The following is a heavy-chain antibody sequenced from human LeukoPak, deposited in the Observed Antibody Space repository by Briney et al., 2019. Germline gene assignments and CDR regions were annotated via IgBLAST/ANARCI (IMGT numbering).Heavy chain of an antibody. CDR3: ARHTKSIAAAGTRGWFDP. V-gene: IGHV4-59*08. J-gene: IGHJ5*02. CDR2: IYYSGST. D-gene: IGHD6-13*01. Sequence: PSETLSLTCTVSGGSISSYYWSWIRQPPGKGLEWIGYIYYSGSTNYNPSLKSRVTISVDPSKNQFSLKLSSVTAADTAVYYCARHTKSIAAAGTRGWFDPWGQGTLVTVSS. CDR1: GGSISSYY.